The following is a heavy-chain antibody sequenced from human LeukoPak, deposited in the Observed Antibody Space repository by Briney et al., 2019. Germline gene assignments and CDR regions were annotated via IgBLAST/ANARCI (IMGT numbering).Heavy chain of an antibody. CDR2: ISSSGSTI. V-gene: IGHV3-48*03. J-gene: IGHJ4*02. CDR1: GFTFSSYE. CDR3: ARGPYCSGGSCPPPSFDY. Sequence: GGSLRLSCAASGFTFSSYEMNWVRQAPGKGLEWVSYISSSGSTIYYADSVKGRFTISRDNAKNSLYLQMNSLRAEDTAVYYCARGPYCSGGSCPPPSFDYWGQGTLSPSPQ. D-gene: IGHD2-15*01.